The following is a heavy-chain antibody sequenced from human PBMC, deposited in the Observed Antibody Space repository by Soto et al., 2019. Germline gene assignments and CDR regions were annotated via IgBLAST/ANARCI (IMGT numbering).Heavy chain of an antibody. D-gene: IGHD3-3*01. CDR1: GGSISSYY. V-gene: IGHV4-59*01. CDR3: ARGYNDFWSGYFTWFDP. J-gene: IGHJ5*02. CDR2: IYSSGST. Sequence: SETLSLTCTVSGGSISSYYWSWIRQPPGKGLEWIGYIYSSGSTNYNPSLKSRVTISLDTSKNQFSLKLSSVTAADTAVYYCARGYNDFWSGYFTWFDPWGQGTLVTVS.